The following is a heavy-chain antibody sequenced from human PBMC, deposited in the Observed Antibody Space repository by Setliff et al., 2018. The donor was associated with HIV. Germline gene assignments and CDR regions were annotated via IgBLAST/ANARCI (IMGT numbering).Heavy chain of an antibody. V-gene: IGHV1-2*06. CDR3: ARDRNDLWSGTLSGLHAVDI. J-gene: IGHJ3*02. CDR1: GYTFTGFY. Sequence: ASVKVSCKASGYTFTGFYIHWVRQAPGQGLEWMGRINPNSGVTNSAQKFQGRVTMTRDTSISTAYLELSRLRYDDTAVYYCARDRNDLWSGTLSGLHAVDIWGQGTMVTVS. CDR2: INPNSGVT. D-gene: IGHD3-3*01.